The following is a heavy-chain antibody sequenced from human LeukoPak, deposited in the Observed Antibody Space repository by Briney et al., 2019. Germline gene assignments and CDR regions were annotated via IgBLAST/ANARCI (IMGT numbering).Heavy chain of an antibody. Sequence: GRSLRLSCAASGFTVGSYSINCVSHAPRDWLEWVSSISRSSSYIYYADSVKGRFTISRDNAKNSLYLQMNSLRAEDTAVYYCARGITIFGVIHFEYGMDVWGQGTTVTVSS. CDR1: GFTVGSYS. J-gene: IGHJ6*02. D-gene: IGHD3-3*01. V-gene: IGHV3-21*01. CDR2: ISRSSSYI. CDR3: ARGITIFGVIHFEYGMDV.